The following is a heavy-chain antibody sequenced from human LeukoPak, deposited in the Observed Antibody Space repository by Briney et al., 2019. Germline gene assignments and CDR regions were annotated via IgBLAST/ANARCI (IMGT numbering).Heavy chain of an antibody. V-gene: IGHV3-23*01. D-gene: IGHD3-10*01. CDR1: GFTFSTYA. J-gene: IGHJ4*02. Sequence: PGGSLRLSCAASGFTFSTYAMSWVRQAPGKGLEWVSAISGSGGSTYYADSVKGRFTISRDNSKNTLYLQMNSLRAEDTAVYHCAKRGGFGENYFDYWGQGTLVTVSS. CDR2: ISGSGGST. CDR3: AKRGGFGENYFDY.